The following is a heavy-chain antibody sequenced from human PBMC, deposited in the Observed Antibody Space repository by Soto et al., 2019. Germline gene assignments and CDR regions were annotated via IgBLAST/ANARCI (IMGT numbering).Heavy chain of an antibody. J-gene: IGHJ4*02. CDR3: ARDAYCSGGNCYRLGDFDY. D-gene: IGHD2-15*01. CDR2: ISAYNGNT. V-gene: IGHV1-18*01. Sequence: QVQLVQSGAEVKKPGASVKVSCKASGYTFTSYGLSWVRQAPGQGLEWMGWISAYNGNTNYAQKLQGRVTMTTDTSTSTAYMELWSLRSDDTAVYYCARDAYCSGGNCYRLGDFDYWGQGTLVTVSS. CDR1: GYTFTSYG.